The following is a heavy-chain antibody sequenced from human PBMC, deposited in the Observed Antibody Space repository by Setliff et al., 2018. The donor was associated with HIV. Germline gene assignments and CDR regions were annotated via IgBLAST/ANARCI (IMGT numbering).Heavy chain of an antibody. Sequence: GASVKVSCKASGYTFTSYYIHWVRQAPGQGLEWMGVIHPSGGSTGYAQSFQDRVTMTRDTSTSTVYMELSSLRSEDTAVYYCARVRYCSGGSCYEGEYWFDPWGQGTLVTVSS. CDR1: GYTFTSYY. D-gene: IGHD2-15*01. CDR2: IHPSGGST. V-gene: IGHV1-46*01. J-gene: IGHJ5*02. CDR3: ARVRYCSGGSCYEGEYWFDP.